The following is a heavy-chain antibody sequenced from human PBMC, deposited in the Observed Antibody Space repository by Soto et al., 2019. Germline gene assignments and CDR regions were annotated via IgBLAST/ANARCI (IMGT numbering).Heavy chain of an antibody. Sequence: QLQLVQSGGGVVQPGRSLRLSCAASGFTFSAFGMHWVRQAPGKGLEWVAVISADGKKTFYADSVKGRFTISRDSPYNALFLDLSSLRGDDTAVYYCAKDRGSWDYYYGMDAWGQGTTVTVSS. J-gene: IGHJ6*02. CDR2: ISADGKKT. CDR3: AKDRGSWDYYYGMDA. CDR1: GFTFSAFG. D-gene: IGHD3-10*01. V-gene: IGHV3-30*18.